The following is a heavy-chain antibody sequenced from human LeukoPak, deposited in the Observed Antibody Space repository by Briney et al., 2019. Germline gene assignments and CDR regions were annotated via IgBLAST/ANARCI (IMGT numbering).Heavy chain of an antibody. CDR2: IKQDGSEK. D-gene: IGHD3-10*01. V-gene: IGHV3-7*01. Sequence: PGGSLRHSCAASGFTFTSYWMSWVRQAPGKGLEWVANIKQDGSEKYYVDFVKGRFTISRDNAKNSLYLQMNSLRAEDTAMYYCARRWFGVAPSRNDAFDIWGQGTIVTVSS. CDR3: ARRWFGVAPSRNDAFDI. J-gene: IGHJ3*02. CDR1: GFTFTSYW.